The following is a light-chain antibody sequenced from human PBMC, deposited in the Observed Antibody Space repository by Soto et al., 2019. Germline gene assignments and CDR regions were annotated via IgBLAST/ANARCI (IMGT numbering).Light chain of an antibody. CDR1: SSDVGGYNY. J-gene: IGLJ1*01. CDR2: DVS. CDR3: YSCAGSYSYV. Sequence: QSVLTQPRSVSGSPGQSVTISCTGTSSDVGGYNYVSWYQQHPGKAPKLMIYDVSKRPSGVPDRFSGSKSGNTASLTISGLQAEDEADYYCYSCAGSYSYVFGTGTKLTVL. V-gene: IGLV2-11*01.